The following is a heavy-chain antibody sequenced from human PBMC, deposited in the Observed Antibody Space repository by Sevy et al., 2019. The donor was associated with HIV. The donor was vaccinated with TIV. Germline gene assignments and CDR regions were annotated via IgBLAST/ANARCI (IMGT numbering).Heavy chain of an antibody. CDR1: GYTLTELS. CDR2: FDPEDGET. CDR3: ATGRYYDSSGTFDY. Sequence: ASVKVSCKVSGYTLTELSMHWVRQAPGKGLEWMGGFDPEDGETIYAQKFQGRVTMTEDTSTATAYMELSSLTSEDTAVYYCATGRYYDSSGTFDYWGQGTLVTVSS. J-gene: IGHJ4*02. V-gene: IGHV1-24*01. D-gene: IGHD3-22*01.